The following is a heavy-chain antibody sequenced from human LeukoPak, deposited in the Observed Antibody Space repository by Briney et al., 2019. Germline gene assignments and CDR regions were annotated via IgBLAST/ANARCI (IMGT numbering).Heavy chain of an antibody. J-gene: IGHJ4*02. D-gene: IGHD5-12*01. CDR2: IYYCGST. CDR1: GGPISSSSYY. V-gene: IGHV4-39*07. Sequence: SETLSLTCTVSGGPISSSSYYWGWIRQPPGKGLEWIGCIYYCGSTYYNPSLKSRVTISVDTSKNQFSLKLSSVTAADTAVYYCAREWVATGIDYWGQGTLVTVSS. CDR3: AREWVATGIDY.